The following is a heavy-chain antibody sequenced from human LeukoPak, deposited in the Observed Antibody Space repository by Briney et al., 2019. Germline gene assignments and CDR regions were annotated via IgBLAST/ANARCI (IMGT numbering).Heavy chain of an antibody. CDR1: GGSISSHF. V-gene: IGHV4-59*11. CDR3: ARELEIPTWGTYYFAY. CDR2: IYYSGIT. Sequence: SETLSLTCTVSGGSISSHFWSWSRQSPGKGRECMAYIYYSGITNYNPSPKSRVAISLDTSKNQFSLKLKSVTAADTAAYYRARELEIPTWGTYYFAYWGQGSLVTVSS. J-gene: IGHJ4*02. D-gene: IGHD1-7*01.